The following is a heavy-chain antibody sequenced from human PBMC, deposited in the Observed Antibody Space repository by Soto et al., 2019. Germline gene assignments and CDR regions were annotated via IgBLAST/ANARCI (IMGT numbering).Heavy chain of an antibody. CDR3: AKGAVAGTPTSYYYYGMDV. D-gene: IGHD6-19*01. CDR1: GGTFRTYA. Sequence: QVQLLQSGAEVKKPGSSVRVSCEASGGTFRTYAISWVRQAPGQGLEWMGEIIPIFGKVNYAQKFQGRVTITADESTTTVYMDLISLTSEDTAVYYCAKGAVAGTPTSYYYYGMDVWGQGTTGTVS. CDR2: IIPIFGKV. V-gene: IGHV1-69*12. J-gene: IGHJ6*01.